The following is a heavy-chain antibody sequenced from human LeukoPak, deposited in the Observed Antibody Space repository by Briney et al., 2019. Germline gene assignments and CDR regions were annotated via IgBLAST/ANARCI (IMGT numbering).Heavy chain of an antibody. V-gene: IGHV3-48*04. CDR3: ARDVPITMVRGVISYFDY. D-gene: IGHD3-10*01. J-gene: IGHJ4*02. CDR2: ISSSSTTI. Sequence: GGSLRLSCAASGFTFSSYGMNWVRQAPGKGLEWVSYISSSSTTIYSADSVTGRFTISRDNTDNSLYLQMNSLRVEDTAVYYCARDVPITMVRGVISYFDYWGQGTLVTVSS. CDR1: GFTFSSYG.